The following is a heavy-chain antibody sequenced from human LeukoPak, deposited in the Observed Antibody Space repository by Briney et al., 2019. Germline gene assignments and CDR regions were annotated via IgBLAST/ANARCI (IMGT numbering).Heavy chain of an antibody. CDR2: IYHSGST. CDR1: GYSISSGYY. CDR3: ARTTVVTPEYYFDY. V-gene: IGHV4-38-2*01. D-gene: IGHD4-23*01. J-gene: IGHJ4*02. Sequence: SETLSLTYAVSGYSISSGYYWGWIRQPPGKGLEWIGSIYHSGSTYYNPSLKSRVTISVDTSKNQFSLKLSSVTAADTAVYYCARTTVVTPEYYFDYWGQGTLVTVSS.